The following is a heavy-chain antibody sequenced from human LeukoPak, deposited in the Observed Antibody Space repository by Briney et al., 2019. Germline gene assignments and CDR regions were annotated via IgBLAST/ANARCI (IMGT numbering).Heavy chain of an antibody. V-gene: IGHV4-59*08. CDR2: IYYSGST. D-gene: IGHD3-22*01. Sequence: SETLSLTCTVSGGSISSYYWSWIRQPPGKGLEWIGYIYYSGSTNYNPSLESRVTISVDTSKNQFSLKLSSVTAADTAVYYCARLRDYYDSSGYYYYFDYWGQGTLVTVSS. CDR3: ARLRDYYDSSGYYYYFDY. J-gene: IGHJ4*02. CDR1: GGSISSYY.